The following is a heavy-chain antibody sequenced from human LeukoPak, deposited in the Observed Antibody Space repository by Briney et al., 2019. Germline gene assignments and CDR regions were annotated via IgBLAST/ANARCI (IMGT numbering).Heavy chain of an antibody. Sequence: ASVKVSCKASGYTFISYGISWVQQAPGQGLEWMGWISADNGNINYAQKLQGRVTMTTDTSTSTAYMELRSLRSDDTAVYYCARVVRSLGFDPWGQGTLVTVSS. CDR2: ISADNGNI. CDR1: GYTFISYG. CDR3: ARVVRSLGFDP. V-gene: IGHV1-18*01. J-gene: IGHJ5*02.